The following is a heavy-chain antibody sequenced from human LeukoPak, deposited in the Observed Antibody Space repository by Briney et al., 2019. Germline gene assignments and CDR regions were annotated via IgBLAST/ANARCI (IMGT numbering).Heavy chain of an antibody. CDR2: IRYDGSNK. CDR3: AKAIHSSSSGVVDY. CDR1: GFIFSNYA. Sequence: PGGSLRLSCAASGFIFSNYAMQWVRQAPGKGLEWVTFIRYDGSNKYYAESVKGRFTISRDNSKNTLYLQMNSLRAEDTAVYYCAKAIHSSSSGVVDYWGQGTLVTVSS. V-gene: IGHV3-30*02. J-gene: IGHJ4*02. D-gene: IGHD6-6*01.